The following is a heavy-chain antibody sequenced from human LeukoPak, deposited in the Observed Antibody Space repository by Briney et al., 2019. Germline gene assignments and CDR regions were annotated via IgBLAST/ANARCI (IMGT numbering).Heavy chain of an antibody. D-gene: IGHD5-12*01. J-gene: IGHJ5*02. CDR1: GFTFSSYA. V-gene: IGHV3-23*01. CDR3: AKDLSGDSGYAP. Sequence: HSGGSLRLSCAASGFTFSSYAMSWVRQAPGKGLEWVSAISGSGGSTYYADSVKGRFTISRDNSKNTLYLQMNSLRAEDTAVYYCAKDLSGDSGYAPWGQGTLVTVSS. CDR2: ISGSGGST.